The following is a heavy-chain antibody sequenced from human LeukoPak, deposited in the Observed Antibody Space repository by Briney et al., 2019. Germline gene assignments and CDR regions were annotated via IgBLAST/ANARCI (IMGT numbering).Heavy chain of an antibody. CDR2: ISYDGRNK. D-gene: IGHD3-10*01. J-gene: IGHJ4*02. CDR3: AKYQLWLTQYYFDY. CDR1: GFTFSSYG. V-gene: IGHV3-30*18. Sequence: PGGSLRLSCAASGFTFSSYGMHWVRKAPGKGLEWVAVISYDGRNKHYADSVKGRFTISRDNSKNALYLQMNSLRAEDTAVYYCAKYQLWLTQYYFDYWGQGTLVTVSS.